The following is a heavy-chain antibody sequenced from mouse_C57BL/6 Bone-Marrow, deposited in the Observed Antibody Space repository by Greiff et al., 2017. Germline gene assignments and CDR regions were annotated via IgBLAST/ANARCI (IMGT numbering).Heavy chain of an antibody. CDR1: GYTFPSYD. J-gene: IGHJ1*03. V-gene: IGHV1-85*01. Sequence: QVQLKDSGPELVKPGASVKLSCKASGYTFPSYDINWVKPRPGQGLEWIGWLYPRDGSTKYNEKFKGKATLTVDTSSSTAYMELHSLTSEDSAVYFCARDYGSSYWYVDVWGTGTTVTVSS. CDR2: LYPRDGST. CDR3: ARDYGSSYWYVDV. D-gene: IGHD1-1*01.